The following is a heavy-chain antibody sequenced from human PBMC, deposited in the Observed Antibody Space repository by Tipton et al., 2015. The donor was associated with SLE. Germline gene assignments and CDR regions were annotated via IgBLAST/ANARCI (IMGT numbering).Heavy chain of an antibody. CDR1: GGSISSGGYY. CDR3: ARAGFYDYVWGSYRPDAFDI. CDR2: IYYSGST. J-gene: IGHJ3*02. D-gene: IGHD3-16*02. V-gene: IGHV4-31*03. Sequence: TLSLTCTVSGGSISSGGYYWSWIRQHPGKGLEWIGYIYYSGSTYYNPSLKSRVTISVDTSKNQFSLKLSSVTAADTAVYYCARAGFYDYVWGSYRPDAFDIWGQGTMVTVSS.